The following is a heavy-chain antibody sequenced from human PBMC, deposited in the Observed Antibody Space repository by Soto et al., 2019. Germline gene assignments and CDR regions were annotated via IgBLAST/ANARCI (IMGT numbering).Heavy chain of an antibody. V-gene: IGHV3-74*01. J-gene: IGHJ6*02. CDR3: ARDPDIVIIPAATGAMDV. CDR1: GFTFSSCW. Sequence: GGSLRLSCAASGFTFSSCWMHWVRQAPGKGLVWVSRINSDGSSTTYADSVKGRFTISRDNAKNTLYLQMNSLRAEDTAVYYCARDPDIVIIPAATGAMDVWGQGTTVTVSS. CDR2: INSDGSST. D-gene: IGHD2-2*01.